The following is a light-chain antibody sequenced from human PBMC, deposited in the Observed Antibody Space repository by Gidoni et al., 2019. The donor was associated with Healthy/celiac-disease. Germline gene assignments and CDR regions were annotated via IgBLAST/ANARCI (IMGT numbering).Light chain of an antibody. CDR2: DAA. CDR1: QSVSSH. CDR3: QQRSNWPRGT. V-gene: IGKV3-11*01. J-gene: IGKJ4*01. Sequence: ELVLTHSPATLSLSPGERATLSCRASQSVSSHLAWYQQKPVQAPRHLIYDAANRATGIPARFSGSRSGTDFALTISSLEPEDFAVYYCQQRSNWPRGTFGGGTKVEIK.